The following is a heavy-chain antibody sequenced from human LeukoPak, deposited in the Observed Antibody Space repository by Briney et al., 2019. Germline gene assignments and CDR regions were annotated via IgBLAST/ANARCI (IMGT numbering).Heavy chain of an antibody. CDR2: ISGLSTYI. J-gene: IGHJ4*02. D-gene: IGHD2-15*01. Sequence: GGSLRLSCAASGFTFNTYSMNWVRQAPGKGLEWVSSISGLSTYIYYPDSMKGRFTISRDNAKNSLFLQVSSLRAEDTAVYHCARHLATSGSYPLDYWGQGTPVTVSS. CDR1: GFTFNTYS. V-gene: IGHV3-21*04. CDR3: ARHLATSGSYPLDY.